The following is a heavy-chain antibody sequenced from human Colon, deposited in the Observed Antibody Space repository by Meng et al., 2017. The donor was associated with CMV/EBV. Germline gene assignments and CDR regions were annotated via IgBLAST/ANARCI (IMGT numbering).Heavy chain of an antibody. D-gene: IGHD2-2*01. CDR1: GFTFINYA. CDR2: ISGSGYST. Sequence: GESLKISCAASGFTFINYAMSWVRQAPGKGLEWVSGISGSGYSTYSADSVKGRFTISRDNAKNSVSLQMNALKVEDTAVYYCMRDLLPIRLIPAAQDYWGQGTLVTVSS. V-gene: IGHV3-23*01. J-gene: IGHJ4*02. CDR3: MRDLLPIRLIPAAQDY.